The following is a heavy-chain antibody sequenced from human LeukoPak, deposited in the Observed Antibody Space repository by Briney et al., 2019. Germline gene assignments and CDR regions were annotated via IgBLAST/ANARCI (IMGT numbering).Heavy chain of an antibody. CDR3: ARDSSGWYDY. CDR2: INPNSGGT. J-gene: IGHJ4*02. V-gene: IGHV1-2*02. CDR1: GYTFIGYY. D-gene: IGHD6-19*01. Sequence: ASVKVSCKASGYTFIGYYIHWVRQAPGQGLEWMGWINPNSGGTNYEEKFQGRVTMTRDTSNSTAYMELSRLRSDDTAVYYCARDSSGWYDYWGQGTLVTVSS.